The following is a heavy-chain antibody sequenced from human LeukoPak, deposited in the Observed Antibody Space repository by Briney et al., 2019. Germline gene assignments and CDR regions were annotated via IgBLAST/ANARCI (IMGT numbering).Heavy chain of an antibody. Sequence: HPGGSLRLSCAASGFTFSSYWMSWVRQAPGKGLEWVANIKQDGSEKYYVDSVKGRFTISRDNAKNSLYLQMNSLRAEDTAVYYCARARGYSYGANPDYWGQGTLVTVSS. J-gene: IGHJ4*02. CDR2: IKQDGSEK. V-gene: IGHV3-7*01. CDR3: ARARGYSYGANPDY. D-gene: IGHD5-18*01. CDR1: GFTFSSYW.